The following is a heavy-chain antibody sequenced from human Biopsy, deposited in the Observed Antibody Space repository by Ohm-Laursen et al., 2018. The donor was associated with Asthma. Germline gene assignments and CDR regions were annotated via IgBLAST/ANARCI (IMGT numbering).Heavy chain of an antibody. Sequence: ASVKVSCKTSGYTFNSAGITWVRQAPGQGPEWMGWISVYNGNTKVAQKLQDRVTMITDTSTSTAYMELRSLRSDDTAVYFCARAVDYSHYYGIDVWGQGTTVTAS. V-gene: IGHV1-18*01. CDR2: ISVYNGNT. D-gene: IGHD3-10*01. J-gene: IGHJ6*02. CDR3: ARAVDYSHYYGIDV. CDR1: GYTFNSAG.